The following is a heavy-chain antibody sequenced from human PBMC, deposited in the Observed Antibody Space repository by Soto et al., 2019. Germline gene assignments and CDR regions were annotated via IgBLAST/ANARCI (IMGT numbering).Heavy chain of an antibody. J-gene: IGHJ4*02. CDR2: ISYDGSNK. CDR1: GFTFSSYA. V-gene: IGHV3-30-3*01. D-gene: IGHD5-12*01. CDR3: ASYGLGGMATIDY. Sequence: GGSLRLSCAASGFTFSSYAMHWVRQAPGKGLEWVAVISYDGSNKYYADSVKGRFTISRDNSKNTLYLQMDSLRAEDTAVYYCASYGLGGMATIDYWGQGTLVTVPQ.